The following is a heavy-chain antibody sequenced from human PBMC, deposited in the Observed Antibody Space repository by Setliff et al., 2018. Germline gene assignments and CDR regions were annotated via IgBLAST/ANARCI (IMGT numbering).Heavy chain of an antibody. CDR1: GYTFTDFY. Sequence: ASVKVSCKTSGYTFTDFYIQWVRQAPGQGLEWMGWINPYTGDTDYAPKFQGRVTVTRDTSVTTAYMDLTRLTSDDTAVYYCARGGSIYDHVWGSYRFLDSWGQGTLVTVSS. CDR2: INPYTGDT. D-gene: IGHD3-16*02. CDR3: ARGGSIYDHVWGSYRFLDS. J-gene: IGHJ4*02. V-gene: IGHV1-2*02.